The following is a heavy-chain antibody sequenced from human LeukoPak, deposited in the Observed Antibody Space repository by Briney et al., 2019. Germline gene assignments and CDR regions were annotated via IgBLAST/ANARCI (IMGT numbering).Heavy chain of an antibody. J-gene: IGHJ4*02. CDR1: GYTLTELS. V-gene: IGHV1-24*01. CDR2: FDPEDGET. Sequence: ASVTVSCKVSGYTLTELSMHWVRQAPGKGLEWMGGFDPEDGETIYAQKFQGRVTMTEDTSTDTAYMELSSLRSEDTAVYYCATSHGGKRATTYYFDYWGQGTLVTVSS. CDR3: ATSHGGKRATTYYFDY. D-gene: IGHD4-23*01.